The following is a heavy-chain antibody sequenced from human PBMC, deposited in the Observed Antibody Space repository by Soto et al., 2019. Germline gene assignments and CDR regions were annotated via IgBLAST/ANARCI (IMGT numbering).Heavy chain of an antibody. Sequence: SLRLYCAASGFTFSSYGMHWVRQAPGKGLEWVAVISYDGSNKYYADSVKGRFTISSDHSKNTLYLQMNSLRAEDTAVFYCAKPIGEYYYYYGMDVWGQGTTVTVSS. CDR3: AKPIGEYYYYYGMDV. CDR1: GFTFSSYG. CDR2: ISYDGSNK. D-gene: IGHD4-17*01. V-gene: IGHV3-30*18. J-gene: IGHJ6*02.